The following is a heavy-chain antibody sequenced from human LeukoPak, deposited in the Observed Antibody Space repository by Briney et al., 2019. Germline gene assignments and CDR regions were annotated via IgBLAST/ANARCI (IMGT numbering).Heavy chain of an antibody. CDR2: IRTKANSYAT. CDR3: SIACPSCYYGMDV. CDR1: RYTKSSSV. D-gene: IGHD2-2*01. V-gene: IGHV3-73*01. Sequence: RGPLRRTRALRRYTKSSSVRNCLRQGWVKGVNCFNRIRTKANSYATLYAASVKGRFTISRDDTKNTAYLQMKSLTTEGTSVYYCSIACPSCYYGMDVWGQGTTVTVSS. J-gene: IGHJ6*02.